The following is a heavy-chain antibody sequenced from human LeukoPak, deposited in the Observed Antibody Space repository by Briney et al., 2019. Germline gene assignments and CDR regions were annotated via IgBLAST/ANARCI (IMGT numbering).Heavy chain of an antibody. J-gene: IGHJ3*02. CDR1: GYTFTSYG. V-gene: IGHV1-18*01. CDR3: AGGYCSSTSCHSDAFDI. Sequence: ASVKVSCKASGYTFTSYGISWVRQAPGKGLEWMGWISAYNGNTNYAQKLQGRVTITTDTSTSTAYMELRSLRSDDTAVYYCAGGYCSSTSCHSDAFDIWGQGTMVTVSS. D-gene: IGHD2-2*01. CDR2: ISAYNGNT.